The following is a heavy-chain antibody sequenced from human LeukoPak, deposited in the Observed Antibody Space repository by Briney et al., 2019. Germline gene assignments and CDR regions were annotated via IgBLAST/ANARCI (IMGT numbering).Heavy chain of an antibody. CDR1: GYTFTSYY. J-gene: IGHJ4*02. CDR3: AREYYYASGNYYNRIDY. CDR2: INPNGGDT. D-gene: IGHD3-10*01. Sequence: GASVKVSCKASGYTFTSYYIHWVRQAPGQGLEWMGWINPNGGDTNYAQKFQGRVTMTRDTSISTAYMALSRLKYDDTAVYYCAREYYYASGNYYNRIDYWGQGTLVTVSS. V-gene: IGHV1-2*02.